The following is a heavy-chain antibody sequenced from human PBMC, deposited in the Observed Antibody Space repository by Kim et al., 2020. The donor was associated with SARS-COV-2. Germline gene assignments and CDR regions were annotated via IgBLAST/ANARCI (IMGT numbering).Heavy chain of an antibody. D-gene: IGHD3-22*01. CDR3: AKDRHSSGYDRYFQH. J-gene: IGHJ1*01. V-gene: IGHV3-23*01. Sequence: ESVKGRVTIARDNSKNTLYLQLNGLRAEDTAVYYCAKDRHSSGYDRYFQHWGPGTLVTVSS.